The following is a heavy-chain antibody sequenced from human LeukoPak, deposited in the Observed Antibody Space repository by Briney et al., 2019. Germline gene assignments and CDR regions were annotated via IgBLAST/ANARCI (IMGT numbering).Heavy chain of an antibody. CDR2: IYYSGST. V-gene: IGHV4-39*01. CDR1: GGSISSSSYY. J-gene: IGHJ5*02. D-gene: IGHD6-6*01. Sequence: SXXLSLTCTDSGGSISSSSYYWGWIRQPRGKGLEWIGSIYYSGSTYYNPSLKSRVTISVNTSKNQFSLKLSSVTAADTAVYYCARHSVEYSSSSAGWFDPWGQGTLVTVSS. CDR3: ARHSVEYSSSSAGWFDP.